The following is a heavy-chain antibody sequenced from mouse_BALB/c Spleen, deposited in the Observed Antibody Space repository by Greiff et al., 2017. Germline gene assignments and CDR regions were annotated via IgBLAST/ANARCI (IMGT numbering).Heavy chain of an antibody. Sequence: QVQLQQSGPELVKPGASVKMSCKASGYTFTDYVISWVKQRTGQGLEWIGEIYPGSGSTYYNEKFKGKATLTADKSSNTAYMQLSSLTSEDSAVYYCGRSGVRHAMDYWGQGTSVTVSS. D-gene: IGHD2-14*01. CDR3: GRSGVRHAMDY. CDR1: GYTFTDYV. J-gene: IGHJ4*01. V-gene: IGHV1-77*01. CDR2: IYPGSGST.